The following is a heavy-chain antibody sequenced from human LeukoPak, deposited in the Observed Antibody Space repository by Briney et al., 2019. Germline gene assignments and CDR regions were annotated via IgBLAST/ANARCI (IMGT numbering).Heavy chain of an antibody. V-gene: IGHV3-7*01. J-gene: IGHJ4*02. Sequence: QPGRSLRLSCAASGFTFSTFWMSSVSQAPGNGLEWVANIKEEGSEKYYVDSMKGRCTVSRDNAKNSLYLQMDSLRAEDTAVCYCARGGTFVSDYWGQGTLVSVSS. D-gene: IGHD1-1*01. CDR2: IKEEGSEK. CDR1: GFTFSTFW. CDR3: ARGGTFVSDY.